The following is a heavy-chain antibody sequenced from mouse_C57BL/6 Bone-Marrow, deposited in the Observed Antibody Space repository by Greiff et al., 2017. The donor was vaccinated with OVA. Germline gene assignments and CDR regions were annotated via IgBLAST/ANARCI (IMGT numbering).Heavy chain of an antibody. CDR2: ISDGGSYT. CDR1: GFTFSSYA. Sequence: EVKLMESGGGLVKPGGSLKLSCAASGFTFSSYAMSWVRQTPEKRLEWVATISDGGSYTYSPDNVKGRFTISRDNAKNNLYLQMSHLKSEDTAMYYGARENDAGRFAYWGQGTLVTVSA. CDR3: ARENDAGRFAY. J-gene: IGHJ3*01. V-gene: IGHV5-4*01. D-gene: IGHD2-12*01.